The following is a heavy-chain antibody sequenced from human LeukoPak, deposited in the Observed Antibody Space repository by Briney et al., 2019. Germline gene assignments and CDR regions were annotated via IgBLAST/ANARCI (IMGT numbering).Heavy chain of an antibody. CDR2: ISAYNGNT. CDR3: ARLGTWSQREKYQLLRVPDFDY. J-gene: IGHJ4*02. V-gene: IGHV1-18*01. CDR1: GYTFTSYG. D-gene: IGHD2-2*01. Sequence: ASVKVSCKASGYTFTSYGISWVRQAPGQGLEWMGWISAYNGNTNYAQKLQGRVTMTTDTSTSTGYMELRSLRSDDTAVYYCARLGTWSQREKYQLLRVPDFDYWGQGTLVTVSS.